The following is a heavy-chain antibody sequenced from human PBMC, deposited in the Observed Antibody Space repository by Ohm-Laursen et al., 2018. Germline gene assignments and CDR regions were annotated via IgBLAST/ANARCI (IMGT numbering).Heavy chain of an antibody. V-gene: IGHV4-59*11. Sequence: SETLSLTCSVSGGSISSHHWSWIRQSPGKGLEWIGYIYNSGSTNYNPSLKSRVTISVDTSKNQFSLKLSSVTAADTAVYYCAVSEVRYSFTYLADFWGQGTLVTVPS. CDR2: IYNSGST. CDR1: GGSISSHH. CDR3: AVSEVRYSFTYLADF. D-gene: IGHD3-9*01. J-gene: IGHJ4*02.